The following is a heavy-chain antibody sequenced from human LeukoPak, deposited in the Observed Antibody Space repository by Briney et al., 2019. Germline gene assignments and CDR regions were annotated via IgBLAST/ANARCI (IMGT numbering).Heavy chain of an antibody. CDR1: GYTFTGYY. CDR3: ARDLVDIVATTYIAFDY. V-gene: IGHV1-2*02. D-gene: IGHD5-12*01. CDR2: INPNSGGT. Sequence: ASVKVSCKASGYTFTGYYMHWVRQAPGQGLEWMGWINPNSGGTNYAQKFQGRVTMTRDTSISTAYMELSRLRSDDTAVYYCARDLVDIVATTYIAFDYWAQGTLVTVSS. J-gene: IGHJ4*02.